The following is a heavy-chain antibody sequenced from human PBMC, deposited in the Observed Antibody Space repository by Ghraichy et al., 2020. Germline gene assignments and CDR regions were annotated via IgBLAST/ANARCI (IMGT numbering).Heavy chain of an antibody. D-gene: IGHD7-27*01. CDR1: GYTFTSYD. J-gene: IGHJ6*02. CDR2: MNPNSGNT. CDR3: ARHNWGRVSYYYGMDV. Sequence: ASVKVSCKASGYTFTSYDINWVRQATGQGLEWMGWMNPNSGNTGYAQKFQGRVTMTRNTSISTAYMELSSLRSEDTAVYYCARHNWGRVSYYYGMDVWGQGTTVTVSS. V-gene: IGHV1-8*01.